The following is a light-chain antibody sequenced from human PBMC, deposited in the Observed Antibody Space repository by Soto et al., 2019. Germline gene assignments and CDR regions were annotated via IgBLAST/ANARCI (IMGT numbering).Light chain of an antibody. V-gene: IGLV8-61*01. CDR1: SGSVSTTYY. CDR3: VLYMGNGIL. Sequence: QTVVTQEPSFSVSPGGTVTLTCGLSSGSVSTTYYPSWYQQTPGQAPRTLIYSTNTRSSGVPDRFSGSILGNRAALTITGAQADDESDYYCVLYMGNGILFGGGTKL. CDR2: STN. J-gene: IGLJ2*01.